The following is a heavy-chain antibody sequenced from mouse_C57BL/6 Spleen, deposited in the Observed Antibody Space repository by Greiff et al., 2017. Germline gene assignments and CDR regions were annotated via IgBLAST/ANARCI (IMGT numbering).Heavy chain of an antibody. CDR2: IWRGGST. D-gene: IGHD2-2*01. J-gene: IGHJ3*01. CDR1: GFSLTSYG. CDR3: AKNAGYDEAWFAY. Sequence: QFQLQQSGPGLVQPSQSLSITCTVSGFSLTSYGVHWVRQSPGKGLEWLGVIWRGGSTDYNAAFMSRLSITKDNSKSQVFFKMNSLQADDTAIYYCAKNAGYDEAWFAYWGQGTLVTVSA. V-gene: IGHV2-5*01.